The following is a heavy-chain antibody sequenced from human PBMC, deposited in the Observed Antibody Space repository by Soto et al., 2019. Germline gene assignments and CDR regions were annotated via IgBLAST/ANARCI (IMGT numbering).Heavy chain of an antibody. CDR1: GGTFSSYA. CDR2: IIPIFGTA. Sequence: GASVKVSCKASGGTFSSYAISWVRQAPGRGLEWMGGIIPIFGTANYAQKFQGRVTITADESTSTAYMELSSLRSEDTAVYYCARDLKGYDYVWGSYSYFDYWGQGTLVTVSS. V-gene: IGHV1-69*13. J-gene: IGHJ4*02. CDR3: ARDLKGYDYVWGSYSYFDY. D-gene: IGHD3-16*01.